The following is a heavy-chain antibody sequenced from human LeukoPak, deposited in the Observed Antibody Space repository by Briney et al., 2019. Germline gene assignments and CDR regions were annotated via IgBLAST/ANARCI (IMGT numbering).Heavy chain of an antibody. CDR1: GYTFTGYY. V-gene: IGHV1-2*06. D-gene: IGHD3-10*01. CDR2: TNPNSGGT. Sequence: ASVKVSCKASGYTFTGYYMHWVRQAPGQGLEWMGRTNPNSGGTNYAQKFRGRVTMTRDTSISTAYMELSRLRSDDTAVYYCARTWVTMVRGVIRGGPNWFDPWGQGTLVTVSS. J-gene: IGHJ5*02. CDR3: ARTWVTMVRGVIRGGPNWFDP.